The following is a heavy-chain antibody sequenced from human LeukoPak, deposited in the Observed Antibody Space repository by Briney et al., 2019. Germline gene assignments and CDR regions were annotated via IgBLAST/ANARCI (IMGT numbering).Heavy chain of an antibody. J-gene: IGHJ6*03. CDR3: AKDGCSSTSCYEDYYYYMDV. CDR2: IRYDGSNK. Sequence: PGGSLRLSCAASGFTFSSYGMHWVRQAPGKGLEWVAFIRYDGSNKYYADSVKGRFTISRDNSKNTLYLQMNGLRAEDTAVYYCAKDGCSSTSCYEDYYYYMDVWGKGTTVTVSS. V-gene: IGHV3-30*02. CDR1: GFTFSSYG. D-gene: IGHD2-2*01.